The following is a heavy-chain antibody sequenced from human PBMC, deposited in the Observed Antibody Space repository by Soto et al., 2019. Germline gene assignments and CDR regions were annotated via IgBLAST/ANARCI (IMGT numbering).Heavy chain of an antibody. Sequence: TLSLTCAVYGGSFSGYYWSWIRQPPGKGLEWIGEINHSGSTNYNPSLKSRVTISVDTSKNQFSLKLSSVTAADTAVYYCAGSGSYFYYYYYGMDVWGQGTTVTVSS. CDR2: INHSGST. J-gene: IGHJ6*02. V-gene: IGHV4-34*01. CDR3: AGSGSYFYYYYYGMDV. D-gene: IGHD1-26*01. CDR1: GGSFSGYY.